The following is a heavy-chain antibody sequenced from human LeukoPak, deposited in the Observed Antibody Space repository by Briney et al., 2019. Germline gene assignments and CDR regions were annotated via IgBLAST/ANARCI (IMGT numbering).Heavy chain of an antibody. Sequence: PSETLSLTCAAYGGSFSGYYWSWIRQPPGKGLEWIGEINHSGSTNYNPSLKSRVTISVDTSKNQFSLKLSSVTAADTAVYYCARGGRYCTNGVCYTYYYYYGMDVWGQGTTVTVSS. V-gene: IGHV4-34*01. CDR2: INHSGST. CDR3: ARGGRYCTNGVCYTYYYYYGMDV. CDR1: GGSFSGYY. J-gene: IGHJ6*02. D-gene: IGHD2-8*01.